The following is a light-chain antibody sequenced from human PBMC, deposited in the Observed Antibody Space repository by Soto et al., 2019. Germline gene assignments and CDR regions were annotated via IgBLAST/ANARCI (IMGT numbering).Light chain of an antibody. CDR3: LQHNSYPRLT. CDR2: AAS. CDR1: QGIRND. V-gene: IGKV1-17*01. Sequence: DIQMTQSPSSLSASVGDIVTITCRARQGIRNDLGWYQQKPAKAPKRLIYAASSLQSGVPSRFSGSGSGTEFTLTISSLQPEDFATYYCLQHNSYPRLTFGGGTKVEIK. J-gene: IGKJ4*01.